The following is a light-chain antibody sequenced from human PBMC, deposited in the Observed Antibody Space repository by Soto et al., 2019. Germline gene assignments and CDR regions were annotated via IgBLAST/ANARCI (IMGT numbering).Light chain of an antibody. CDR2: RDS. J-gene: IGLJ2*01. Sequence: QPVLTQPPSASGTPGQRVTISCSGSSSNIGSNYVYWYQQFPGAAPKLLIYRDSQRPSGVPDRFSGSKSGTSASLAISGLRSEDEADYYCAAWDDSLSVLFGGGTKLTVL. CDR3: AAWDDSLSVL. V-gene: IGLV1-47*01. CDR1: SSNIGSNY.